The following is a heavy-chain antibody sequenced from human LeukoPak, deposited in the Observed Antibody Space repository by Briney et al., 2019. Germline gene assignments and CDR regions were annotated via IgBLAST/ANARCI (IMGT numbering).Heavy chain of an antibody. D-gene: IGHD4-17*01. V-gene: IGHV3-7*01. Sequence: GGSLRLSCAASGFTFSHFWMSWVRQAPGKGLEWVAYIKKTGSETYYVDSVKGRFTISRDNAKNSLYLQMNSLRAEDTAVYYCARETYGDYAGYFDYWGQGTLVTVSS. CDR1: GFTFSHFW. CDR2: IKKTGSET. CDR3: ARETYGDYAGYFDY. J-gene: IGHJ4*02.